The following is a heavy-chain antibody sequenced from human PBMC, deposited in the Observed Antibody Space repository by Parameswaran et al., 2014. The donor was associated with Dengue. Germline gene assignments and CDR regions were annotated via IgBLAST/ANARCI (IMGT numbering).Heavy chain of an antibody. J-gene: IGHJ6*02. CDR2: ISSSGSTI. Sequence: WIRQPPGKGLEWVSYISSSGSTIYYADSVKGRFTISRDNAKNSLYLQMNSLRAEDTAVYYCARVPGRSSPHLSYGMDVWGQGTTVTVSS. D-gene: IGHD6-6*01. CDR3: ARVPGRSSPHLSYGMDV. V-gene: IGHV3-48*03.